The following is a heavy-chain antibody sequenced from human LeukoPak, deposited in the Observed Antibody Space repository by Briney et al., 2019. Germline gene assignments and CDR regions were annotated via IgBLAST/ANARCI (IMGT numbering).Heavy chain of an antibody. CDR2: IYYSGST. J-gene: IGHJ4*02. CDR1: GGSISSYY. Sequence: SETLSLTCTVSGGSISSYYWSWIRQPPGKGLEWIGYIYYSGSTNYNPSLKSRVTISVDTSKNQFSLNLRSVTAADTAVSYCARQDYGDHLFDYWGQGSLVTVSS. D-gene: IGHD4-17*01. CDR3: ARQDYGDHLFDY. V-gene: IGHV4-59*08.